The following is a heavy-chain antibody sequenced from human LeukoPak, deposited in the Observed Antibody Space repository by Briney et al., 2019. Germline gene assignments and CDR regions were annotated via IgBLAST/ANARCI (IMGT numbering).Heavy chain of an antibody. CDR2: IYPGDSDT. CDR1: GYSFTSYW. Sequence: GESLKISCKGSGYSFTSYWIGWVRQMPGKGLEWMGIIYPGDSDTRYSPSFQGQVTISADKSISTAYLQWSSLKASDTAMYYCARQSRGYSYGSPARYFDLWGRGTLVTVSS. V-gene: IGHV5-51*01. D-gene: IGHD5-18*01. J-gene: IGHJ2*01. CDR3: ARQSRGYSYGSPARYFDL.